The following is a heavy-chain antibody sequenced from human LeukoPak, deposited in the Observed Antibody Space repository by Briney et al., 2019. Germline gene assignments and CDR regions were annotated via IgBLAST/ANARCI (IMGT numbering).Heavy chain of an antibody. J-gene: IGHJ4*02. CDR2: IKPDGSAQ. V-gene: IGHV3-7*01. Sequence: GGSLRLSCAASGFTFSNSWMSWVRQAPGKGLEWVATIKPDGSAQYYVDYVKGRFTISRDNAKNSLFLQINSLRAEDTAVYYCARIQPSFDYWGQGTLVTVSS. CDR1: GFTFSNSW. CDR3: ARIQPSFDY.